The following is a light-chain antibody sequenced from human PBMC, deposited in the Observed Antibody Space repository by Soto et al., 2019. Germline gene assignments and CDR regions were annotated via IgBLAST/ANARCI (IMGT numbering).Light chain of an antibody. J-gene: IGLJ2*01. CDR1: SSDVGAYNY. Sequence: SALTQPASVYGSPGQSIAIACTATSSDVGAYNYVSWYQQHPGKAPKLMIYDVYTRPSGVSNRFSGSKSGNTAYLTISGLQADDEADYYCSSYTSATLVVFGGGTKLTVL. V-gene: IGLV2-14*01. CDR2: DVY. CDR3: SSYTSATLVV.